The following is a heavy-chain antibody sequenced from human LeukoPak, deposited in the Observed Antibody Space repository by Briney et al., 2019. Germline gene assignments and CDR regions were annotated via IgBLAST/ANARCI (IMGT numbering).Heavy chain of an antibody. J-gene: IGHJ4*02. D-gene: IGHD6-13*01. CDR1: GGSISSGGYY. CDR2: IYYSGST. V-gene: IGHV4-31*03. CDR3: ARRGIAAAGAFDY. Sequence: SQTLSLTCTVSGGSISSGGYYWSRIRQHPGKGLECIGYIYYSGSTYYNPSLKRRVTISVDTSKNQFSLKLSSVTAADTAVYYCARRGIAAAGAFDYWGQGTLVTVSS.